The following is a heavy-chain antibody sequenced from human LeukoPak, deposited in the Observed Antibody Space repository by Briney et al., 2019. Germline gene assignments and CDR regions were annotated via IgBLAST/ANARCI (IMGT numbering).Heavy chain of an antibody. Sequence: SETLSLTCAVYGGSFSGYYWSWIRQPPGKGLEWIGEINHSGSTNYNPSLKSRVTISVDTSKNQFSLKLSSVTAADTAVYYCARVILPGRRYYDSSGYYFDYWGQGTLVTVSS. CDR3: ARVILPGRRYYDSSGYYFDY. D-gene: IGHD3-22*01. V-gene: IGHV4-34*01. J-gene: IGHJ4*02. CDR2: INHSGST. CDR1: GGSFSGYY.